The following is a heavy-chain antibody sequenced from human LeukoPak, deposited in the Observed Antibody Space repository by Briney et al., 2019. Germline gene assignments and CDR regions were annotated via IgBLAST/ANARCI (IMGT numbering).Heavy chain of an antibody. CDR2: ISSSSSYI. V-gene: IGHV3-21*01. CDR3: ARFCESQGVYYYYMDV. J-gene: IGHJ6*03. D-gene: IGHD3-10*01. Sequence: GGSLRLSCAASGFTFSSDSMNWVRQAPGKGLEWVSSISSSSSYIYYADSVKGRFTISRDNAKNSLYLQMNSLRAEDTAVYYCARFCESQGVYYYYMDVWGKGTTVTVSS. CDR1: GFTFSSDS.